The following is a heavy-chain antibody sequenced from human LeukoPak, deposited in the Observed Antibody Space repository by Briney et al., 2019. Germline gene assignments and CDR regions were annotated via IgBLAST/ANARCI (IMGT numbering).Heavy chain of an antibody. Sequence: ASVKVSCKASGYSFTTYSISWVRQAPGQGLEWMGWISVYNGKTNSAQKLQGRVTMTTDTSTSTAYKELRSLRSDDTAVYYCARYYFGSGGYDDWFDPWGQGTLVTVSS. D-gene: IGHD3-10*01. CDR3: ARYYFGSGGYDDWFDP. CDR1: GYSFTTYS. CDR2: ISVYNGKT. J-gene: IGHJ5*02. V-gene: IGHV1-18*01.